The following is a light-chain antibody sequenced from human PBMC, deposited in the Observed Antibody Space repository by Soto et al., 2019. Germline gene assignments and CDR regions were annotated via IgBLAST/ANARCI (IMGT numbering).Light chain of an antibody. J-gene: IGLJ2*01. Sequence: QSALTQPASVSGSPGQSITISCTGTSSDIDNYNYVSWYQQHPGKAPKLIIYEVSNRLSGVSFRLSGSKSGYTASQTISGIQAADEAHYYYSTYTNISTVIFGRGTKLTVL. CDR2: EVS. CDR1: SSDIDNYNY. V-gene: IGLV2-14*01. CDR3: STYTNISTVI.